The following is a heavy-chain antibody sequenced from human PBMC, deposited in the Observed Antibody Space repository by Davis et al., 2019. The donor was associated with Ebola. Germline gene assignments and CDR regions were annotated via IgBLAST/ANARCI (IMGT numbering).Heavy chain of an antibody. CDR2: IYHTGST. J-gene: IGHJ5*02. CDR3: ASLEWGSSWTANWFDP. D-gene: IGHD6-13*01. Sequence: SETLSLTCTVSGDSISSSGYSWSWIRQPPGKGLEWIGCIYHTGSTYYNPSLKSRVTISVDTSKNQFSLKLSSVTAADTAVYYCASLEWGSSWTANWFDPWGQGTLVTVSS. V-gene: IGHV4-30-2*01. CDR1: GDSISSSGYS.